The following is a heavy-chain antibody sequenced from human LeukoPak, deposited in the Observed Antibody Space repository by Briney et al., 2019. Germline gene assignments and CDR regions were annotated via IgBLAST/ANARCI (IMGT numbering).Heavy chain of an antibody. CDR1: GFAFSSYW. J-gene: IGHJ6*02. Sequence: GGSLRLSCAASGFAFSSYWMSWVRQAPGKGLEWVANIKQDGSEKYYVDSVKGRFTISRDNAKNSLYLQMNSLRAEDTAVYYCARGDYGGDHYCGMDVWGQGTTVTVSS. CDR2: IKQDGSEK. D-gene: IGHD4-17*01. V-gene: IGHV3-7*01. CDR3: ARGDYGGDHYCGMDV.